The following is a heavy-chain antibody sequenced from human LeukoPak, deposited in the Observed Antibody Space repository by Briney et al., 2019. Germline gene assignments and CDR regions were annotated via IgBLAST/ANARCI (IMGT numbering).Heavy chain of an antibody. J-gene: IGHJ4*02. D-gene: IGHD3-10*01. V-gene: IGHV4-31*03. CDR3: ARVPFFPGRPDY. CDR1: GGSISSGGYY. Sequence: QASETLSLTCTVSGGSISSGGYYWSWIRQHPGKGLEWIGYIYYSGSTYYSPSLKSRVTISVDTSKNQFSLKLSSVTAADTAVYYCARVPFFPGRPDYWGQGTLVTVSS. CDR2: IYYSGST.